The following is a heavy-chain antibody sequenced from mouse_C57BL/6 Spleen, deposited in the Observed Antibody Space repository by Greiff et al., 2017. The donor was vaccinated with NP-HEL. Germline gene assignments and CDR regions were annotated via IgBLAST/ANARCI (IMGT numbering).Heavy chain of an antibody. Sequence: QVQLQQPGAELVKPGASVKLSCKASGYTFTSYWMQWVKQRPGQGLEWIGEIDPSDSYTNYNQKFKGKATLTVDTSSSTAYMQLSSLTSEDSAVYYCARRGVYYDYPYDWGQGTTLTVSS. D-gene: IGHD2-4*01. CDR3: ARRGVYYDYPYD. J-gene: IGHJ2*01. CDR1: GYTFTSYW. V-gene: IGHV1-50*01. CDR2: IDPSDSYT.